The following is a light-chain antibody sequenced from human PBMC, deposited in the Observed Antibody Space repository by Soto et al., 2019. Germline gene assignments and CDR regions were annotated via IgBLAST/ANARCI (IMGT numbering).Light chain of an antibody. Sequence: EIVMTQSPATLSVSPGERATLSCRASQSVRGNLAWYQQKPGLAPRLLIYGVSSRATGIPDRFSGSGSGTDFTLTISRLEPEDFAVYYCQQYGSSGTFGQGTKVDIK. J-gene: IGKJ1*01. CDR2: GVS. V-gene: IGKV3-20*01. CDR1: QSVRGN. CDR3: QQYGSSGT.